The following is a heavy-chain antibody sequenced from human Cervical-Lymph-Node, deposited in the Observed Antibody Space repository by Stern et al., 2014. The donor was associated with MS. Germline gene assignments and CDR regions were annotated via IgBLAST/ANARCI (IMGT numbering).Heavy chain of an antibody. Sequence: QITLKESGPVLVKPTETLTLTCTVSGFSLTNPRLGVGWIRQPPGKALEWLAHIFPNDGKSYNTSLASRLTISQDTSKSQVVLTMTNMDPVDTATYHCARSGSGDYYGSPYFDNWGQGTLVTVSS. J-gene: IGHJ4*02. V-gene: IGHV2-26*01. CDR3: ARSGSGDYYGSPYFDN. CDR2: IFPNDGK. D-gene: IGHD2-21*02. CDR1: GFSLTNPRLG.